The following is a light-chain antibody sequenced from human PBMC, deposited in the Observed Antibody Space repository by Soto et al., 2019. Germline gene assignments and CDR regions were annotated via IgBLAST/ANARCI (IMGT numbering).Light chain of an antibody. Sequence: QSVLTQPASVSGSPGQSSTISCTGTSSDVGGYNYVSWYQQHPGKAPKLMIYDVSNRPSGVSNRFSGSKSGNTASLTISGLHAEDEADYYCSSYTSSIYVVFGGWTKLTVL. V-gene: IGLV2-14*01. J-gene: IGLJ2*01. CDR1: SSDVGGYNY. CDR3: SSYTSSIYVV. CDR2: DVS.